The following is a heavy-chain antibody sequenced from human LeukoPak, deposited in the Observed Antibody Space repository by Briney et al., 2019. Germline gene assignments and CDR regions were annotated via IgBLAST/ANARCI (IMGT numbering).Heavy chain of an antibody. CDR1: GGSISSYY. J-gene: IGHJ6*02. CDR3: ARDILTGYIYYGMDV. CDR2: IYYSGNT. Sequence: SETLSLTCTVSGGSISSYYWNWIRQPPGKGLEWIGYIYYSGNTNYNPSLKSRVTISVDTSKNQFSLKLSSVTAADTAVYYCARDILTGYIYYGMDVWGQGTTVTVSS. V-gene: IGHV4-59*01. D-gene: IGHD3-9*01.